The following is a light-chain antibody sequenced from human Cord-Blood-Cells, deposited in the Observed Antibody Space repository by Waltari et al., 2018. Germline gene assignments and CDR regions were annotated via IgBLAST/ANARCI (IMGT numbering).Light chain of an antibody. CDR1: QSISSY. CDR2: AAS. J-gene: IGKJ2*01. CDR3: QQSYRTPYT. V-gene: IGKV1-39*01. Sequence: DIQMTQSPSSLSASVGDRVTITCRANQSISSYLNWDQQKPGKAPKLLIYAASSLQSGVPSRFSGSGSGTDFTLTISSLQPEDFATYYCQQSYRTPYTFGQGTKLEIK.